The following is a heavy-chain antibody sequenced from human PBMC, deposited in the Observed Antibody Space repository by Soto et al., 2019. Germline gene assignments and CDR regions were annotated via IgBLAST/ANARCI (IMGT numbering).Heavy chain of an antibody. CDR2: INPNSGGT. V-gene: IGHV1-2*02. CDR1: GYTFTGYY. D-gene: IGHD6-13*01. CDR3: ARDRSIRSSSWYFAFDI. J-gene: IGHJ3*02. Sequence: ASVKVSCKASGYTFTGYYMHWVRQAPGQGLEWMGWINPNSGGTNYAQKFQGTVTMTRDTSISTAYMELSRLRSDDTAVYYCARDRSIRSSSWYFAFDIWGQGTMVTVSS.